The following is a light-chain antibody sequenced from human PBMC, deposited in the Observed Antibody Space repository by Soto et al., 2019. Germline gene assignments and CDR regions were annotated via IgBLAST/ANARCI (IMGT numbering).Light chain of an antibody. J-gene: IGKJ4*01. CDR2: GAS. Sequence: EIVLTQSPGTLSLSPGERATLSCRASQSVSRSNFAWYQQKPGQAPRLLIYGASSRATGIPDRFSGAGSWTDFTLSINRLEPEDFAVYYCQHYDTSLTFGGGTKVEL. V-gene: IGKV3-20*01. CDR3: QHYDTSLT. CDR1: QSVSRSN.